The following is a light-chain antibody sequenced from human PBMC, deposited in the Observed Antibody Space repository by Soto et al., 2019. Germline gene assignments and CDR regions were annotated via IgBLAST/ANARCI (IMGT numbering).Light chain of an antibody. CDR1: QSVSSN. J-gene: IGKJ2*01. Sequence: EIVMTQSPTTLSVSPGERATLSCRASQSVSSNLAWYQKKPGQAPTLLIYGASARAAGIPARFSGSGSGTEFTLTISSLQSEDFAVYYCQQDNNWPPYTFGQGTKLEIK. CDR3: QQDNNWPPYT. V-gene: IGKV3-15*01. CDR2: GAS.